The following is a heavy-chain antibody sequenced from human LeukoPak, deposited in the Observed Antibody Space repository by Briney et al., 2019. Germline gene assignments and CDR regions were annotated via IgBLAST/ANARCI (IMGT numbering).Heavy chain of an antibody. CDR3: ARDPYSGSYGNEYYYYMDV. J-gene: IGHJ6*03. Sequence: GGSLRLSCAASGFTFSSYSMNWVRQAPGKGLEWVSSITSSSTYIYYADSVKGRFTISRDNARNSLSLQMNSLRAEDTAVYYCARDPYSGSYGNEYYYYMDVWGKGTTVTISS. CDR1: GFTFSSYS. V-gene: IGHV3-21*01. CDR2: ITSSSTYI. D-gene: IGHD1-26*01.